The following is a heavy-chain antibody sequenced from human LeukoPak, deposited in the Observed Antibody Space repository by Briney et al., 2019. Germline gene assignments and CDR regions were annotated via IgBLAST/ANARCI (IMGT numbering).Heavy chain of an antibody. D-gene: IGHD1-26*01. J-gene: IGHJ5*02. CDR2: ISYTGST. V-gene: IGHV4-59*01. CDR3: ARTIKSGDYYWFDP. Sequence: SETLPLTCPVSGGSLSNYYWSWIRQPPGKGLEWICFISYTGSTNYNPSLKSRFTISIDTSKNHFFLEVTSVTAADTAVYYCARTIKSGDYYWFDPWGQGTLVTVSS. CDR1: GGSLSNYY.